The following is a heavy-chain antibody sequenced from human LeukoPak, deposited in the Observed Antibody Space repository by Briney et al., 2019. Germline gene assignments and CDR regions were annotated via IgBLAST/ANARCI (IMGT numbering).Heavy chain of an antibody. Sequence: PGGSLRLSCAASGFTLSSYSMNWARQAPGKGLEWVSSISTSSNYIYYADSVKGRFTISRDNDKNSLYLQMNSLRAEDTAVYYCASMGATWQFTSWGQGTLVTVSS. CDR2: ISTSSNYI. J-gene: IGHJ5*02. CDR1: GFTLSSYS. CDR3: ASMGATWQFTS. D-gene: IGHD1-26*01. V-gene: IGHV3-21*01.